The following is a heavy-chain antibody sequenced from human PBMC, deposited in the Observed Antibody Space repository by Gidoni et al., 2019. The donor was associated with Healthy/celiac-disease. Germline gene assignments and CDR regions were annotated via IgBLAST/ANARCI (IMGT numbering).Heavy chain of an antibody. J-gene: IGHJ4*02. V-gene: IGHV3-33*01. CDR3: ARDFRDYGVHTGEPDY. CDR2: IWYDGSNK. Sequence: QVQLVESGGGVAQPGRSLRLSCAASGFTFSSYGMHWVRQAPGKGLEWVAVIWYDGSNKYYADSVKGRFTISRDNSKNTLYLQMNSLRAEDTAVYYCARDFRDYGVHTGEPDYWGQGTLVTVSS. D-gene: IGHD4-17*01. CDR1: GFTFSSYG.